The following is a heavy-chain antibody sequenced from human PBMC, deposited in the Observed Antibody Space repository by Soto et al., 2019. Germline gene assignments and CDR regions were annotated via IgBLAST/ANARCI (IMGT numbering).Heavy chain of an antibody. CDR1: GFTFSSSW. V-gene: IGHV3-7*03. Sequence: RVSLRLSWAVSGFTFSSSWMSWVRQAPGKGLEWVANIKEDGSEKDYVDPVKGRFTITRDNAKNSLYLQMNNLRAEDTAVYFCTRKRFGMDVWGQGTTVTVSS. CDR3: TRKRFGMDV. J-gene: IGHJ6*02. CDR2: IKEDGSEK.